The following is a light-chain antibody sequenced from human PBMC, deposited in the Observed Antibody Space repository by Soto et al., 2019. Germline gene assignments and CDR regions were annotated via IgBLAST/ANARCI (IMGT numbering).Light chain of an antibody. J-gene: IGLJ3*02. CDR3: TSYVGNDIWV. CDR2: EVT. V-gene: IGLV2-8*01. Sequence: QSVLTKPPSASGSPGQSVTISCTGTSSDVGAYKYVSWYQQYPGKAPKLMIYEVTKRPSGVPDRFSGSKSGNTASLTVSGLQAEDEADYYCTSYVGNDIWVFGGGTKATVL. CDR1: SSDVGAYKY.